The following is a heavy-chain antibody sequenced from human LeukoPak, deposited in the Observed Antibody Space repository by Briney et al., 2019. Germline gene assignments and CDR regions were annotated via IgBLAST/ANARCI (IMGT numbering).Heavy chain of an antibody. J-gene: IGHJ5*02. CDR3: ARDSGSGFDP. CDR2: INRDGSII. V-gene: IGHV3-74*01. CDR1: GFILSSYW. Sequence: GGSLRHSCAASGFILSSYWMHGVRQAPGKGLVWVSRINRDGSIISYADSVKGRFTISRDNAKNTLYLQMNSLRAEDTAVYYCARDSGSGFDPWGQGTLVTVSS. D-gene: IGHD3-10*01.